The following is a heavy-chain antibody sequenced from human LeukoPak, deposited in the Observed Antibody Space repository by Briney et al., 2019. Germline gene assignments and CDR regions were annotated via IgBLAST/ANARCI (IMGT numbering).Heavy chain of an antibody. V-gene: IGHV4-59*12. J-gene: IGHJ5*02. CDR2: IYYDGST. D-gene: IGHD3-22*01. Sequence: SETLSLTCTVSGGSISSYYWSWIRQPPGKGLEWIGYIYYDGSTNYNPSLKSRVTISVDTSKNQFSLKLSSVTAADTAVYYCARVQYYYDSSGYYSSNWFDPWGQGTLVTVSS. CDR3: ARVQYYYDSSGYYSSNWFDP. CDR1: GGSISSYY.